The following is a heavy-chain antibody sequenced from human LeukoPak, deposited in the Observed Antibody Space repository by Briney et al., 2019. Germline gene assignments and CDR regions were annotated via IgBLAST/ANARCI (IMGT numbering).Heavy chain of an antibody. CDR3: AKGVPSCSTTSCYADY. CDR2: ISGSGGST. D-gene: IGHD2-2*01. CDR1: GFTFSSHA. J-gene: IGHJ4*02. Sequence: GGSLRLSCAASGFTFSSHAMSWVRQAPGKGLEWVSAISGSGGSTYYADSVEGRFTISRDNSKNTLYLQMNSLRAEDTAVYYCAKGVPSCSTTSCYADYWGQGTPVTVSS. V-gene: IGHV3-23*01.